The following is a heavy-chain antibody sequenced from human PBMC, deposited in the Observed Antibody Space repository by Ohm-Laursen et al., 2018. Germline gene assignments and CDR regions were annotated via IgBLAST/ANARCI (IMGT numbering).Heavy chain of an antibody. CDR2: ISSSGRTV. Sequence: SLRLSCTASGFSFSAFEMNWIRQAPGKGLEWISYISSSGRTVNHVDSVKGRFTISRDNAKNSLYLQMNSLRAEDTALYYCAKVEGYAGAHWGQGTLVTVSS. CDR3: AKVEGYAGAH. V-gene: IGHV3-48*03. D-gene: IGHD3-16*01. J-gene: IGHJ4*02. CDR1: GFSFSAFE.